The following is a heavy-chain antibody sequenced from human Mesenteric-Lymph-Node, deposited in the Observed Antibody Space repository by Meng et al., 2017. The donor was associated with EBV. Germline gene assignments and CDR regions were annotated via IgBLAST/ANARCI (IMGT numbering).Heavy chain of an antibody. J-gene: IGHJ4*02. CDR3: ASPSRSRYFDPRRTLVY. CDR1: GGSISSGNW. Sequence: VHLQDPGSGRVKRWRTLALTRPVSGGSISSGNWCSWVRQPPGKGLEWIGEIYHSGNTNYNPSFKSRVTISVDKSKNQFSLNLNSVTAADTAVYYCASPSRSRYFDPRRTLVYWGQGTLVTVSS. CDR2: IYHSGNT. V-gene: IGHV4-4*02. D-gene: IGHD3-9*01.